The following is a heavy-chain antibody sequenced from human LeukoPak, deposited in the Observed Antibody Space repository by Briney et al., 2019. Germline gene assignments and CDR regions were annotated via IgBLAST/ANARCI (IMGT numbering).Heavy chain of an antibody. J-gene: IGHJ3*02. CDR3: ARPAYCSSTSCYANSGAFDI. CDR1: GYSFTSYW. CDR2: IYPGDSDT. D-gene: IGHD2-2*01. V-gene: IGHV5-51*01. Sequence: GESLKISCKGSGYSFTSYWIGWVRQLPGKGLEWMGIIYPGDSDTRYSPSFQGQVTISADKSISTGYLQWSSLKASHTAMYYCARPAYCSSTSCYANSGAFDIWGQGTMVTVSS.